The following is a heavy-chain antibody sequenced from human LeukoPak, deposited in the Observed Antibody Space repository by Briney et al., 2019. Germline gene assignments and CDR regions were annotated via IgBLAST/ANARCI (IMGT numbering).Heavy chain of an antibody. CDR3: ARDPPPITIFGVVLPHYYFDS. CDR1: GFTFTTYN. V-gene: IGHV3-48*01. J-gene: IGHJ4*02. D-gene: IGHD3-3*01. CDR2: ISSSTTTT. Sequence: GGSLRLSCAASGFTFTTYNMNWVRQAPGKGLEWVSYISSSTTTTYYADSVKGRFNISRDNAKNSLYLQMNSLRAEDTAVYYCARDPPPITIFGVVLPHYYFDSWGQGTLVTVSS.